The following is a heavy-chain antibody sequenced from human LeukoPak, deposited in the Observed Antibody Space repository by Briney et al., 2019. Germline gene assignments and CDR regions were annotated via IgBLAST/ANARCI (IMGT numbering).Heavy chain of an antibody. Sequence: NAGGSLRLSCAASGFTLSGYYMSWIRQAPGKGLEWVSYISSSSSYTNYADSVKGRFTISRDNAKNSLYLQMNSLRAEDTAVYYCVRVQCRIYDSSGYYVLGAFDIWGQGTMVTVSS. V-gene: IGHV3-11*06. D-gene: IGHD3-22*01. J-gene: IGHJ3*02. CDR2: ISSSSSYT. CDR3: VRVQCRIYDSSGYYVLGAFDI. CDR1: GFTLSGYY.